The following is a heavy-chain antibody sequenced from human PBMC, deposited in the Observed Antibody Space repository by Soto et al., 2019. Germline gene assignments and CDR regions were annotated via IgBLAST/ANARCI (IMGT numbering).Heavy chain of an antibody. Sequence: EVQLVESGGGLVHPGGSLRLSCVASGIIFSSAWMSWVRQAPGKGLEWVGRMKRKSDGGTTEYAALAEGRFTSSSDDSNSMIYLQMNVLKTEHAGVYYCTADHTQPTRLDDWGQGVLVTVSS. V-gene: IGHV3-15*05. CDR3: TADHTQPTRLDD. CDR1: GIIFSSAW. D-gene: IGHD6-13*01. CDR2: MKRKSDGGTT. J-gene: IGHJ4*02.